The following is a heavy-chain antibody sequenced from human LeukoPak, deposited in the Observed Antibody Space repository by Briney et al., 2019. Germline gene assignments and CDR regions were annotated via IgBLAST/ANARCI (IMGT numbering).Heavy chain of an antibody. D-gene: IGHD4-17*01. CDR1: GYIFTNYW. V-gene: IGHV5-51*01. J-gene: IGHJ6*03. CDR2: IYPGDSDT. Sequence: GESLKISCKGSGYIFTNYWIAWVRQMPGKGLEWIGIIYPGDSDTRYSPSFQGHVTISADKSISTAYLQWSSLKASDTAIYYCARQVDYGDYFYYMDVWGKGTTVTISS. CDR3: ARQVDYGDYFYYMDV.